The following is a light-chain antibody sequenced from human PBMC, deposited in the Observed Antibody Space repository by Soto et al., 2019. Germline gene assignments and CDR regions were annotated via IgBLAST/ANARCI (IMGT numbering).Light chain of an antibody. CDR3: QQYNSYSWT. Sequence: DIQMTQSPSTLSASVGDRVTITCRASQTISSWLAWYQQKPGTAPKLLIYRASTLETGVPSRFSGSGSGTEFTLTISSLQPDDFATYYCQQYNSYSWTVGQGTKVDSK. CDR2: RAS. V-gene: IGKV1-5*03. CDR1: QTISSW. J-gene: IGKJ1*01.